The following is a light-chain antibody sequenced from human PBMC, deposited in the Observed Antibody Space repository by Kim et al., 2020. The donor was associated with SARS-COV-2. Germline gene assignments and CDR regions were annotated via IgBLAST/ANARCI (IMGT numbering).Light chain of an antibody. Sequence: SASLGDIVTITCRASQNITNSLNCYQQQPGKAPELLIYDMSTLQTGVTSRCSGGGSGTDFTLTISSLQADDFATYYCQQSHSFPYTFGQGTKLQI. J-gene: IGKJ2*01. CDR2: DMS. CDR1: QNITNS. CDR3: QQSHSFPYT. V-gene: IGKV1-39*01.